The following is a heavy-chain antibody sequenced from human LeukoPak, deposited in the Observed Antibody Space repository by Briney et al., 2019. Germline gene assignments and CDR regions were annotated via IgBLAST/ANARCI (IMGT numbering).Heavy chain of an antibody. CDR2: MNPNSGNT. Sequence: AASVKVSCKASGYTFTSYDINWVRQATGQGLEWMGWMNPNSGNTGYAQKLQGRVTMTTDTSTSTAYMELRSLRSDDTAVYYCARDWGIDSSGYYPPLDYWGQGTLVTVSS. CDR1: GYTFTSYD. V-gene: IGHV1-8*01. CDR3: ARDWGIDSSGYYPPLDY. D-gene: IGHD3-22*01. J-gene: IGHJ4*02.